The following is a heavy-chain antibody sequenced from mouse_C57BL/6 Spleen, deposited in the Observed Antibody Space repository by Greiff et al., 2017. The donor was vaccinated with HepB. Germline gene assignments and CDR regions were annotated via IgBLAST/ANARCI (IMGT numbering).Heavy chain of an antibody. CDR2: ISSGSSTI. Sequence: EVMLVESGGGLVKPGGSLKLSCAASGFTFSDYGMHWVRQAPEKGLEWVAYISSGSSTIYYADTVKGRFTISRDNAKNTLFLQMTSLRSEDTAMYYCARWIYYDYDGYYFDYWGQGTTLTVSS. J-gene: IGHJ2*01. CDR1: GFTFSDYG. V-gene: IGHV5-17*01. CDR3: ARWIYYDYDGYYFDY. D-gene: IGHD2-4*01.